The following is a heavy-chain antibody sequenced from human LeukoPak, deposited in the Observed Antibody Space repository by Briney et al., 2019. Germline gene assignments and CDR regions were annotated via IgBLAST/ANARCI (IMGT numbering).Heavy chain of an antibody. Sequence: SETLSLTCTVSGGSISSYYWSWIRQPPGKGLEWIGYIYYSGSTNYNPSLKSRVTMSVDTSKNQFSLKLSSVTAADTAVYYCARVDYDILTGYAYYFDYWGQGTLVTVSS. CDR2: IYYSGST. CDR1: GGSISSYY. D-gene: IGHD3-9*01. V-gene: IGHV4-59*01. J-gene: IGHJ4*02. CDR3: ARVDYDILTGYAYYFDY.